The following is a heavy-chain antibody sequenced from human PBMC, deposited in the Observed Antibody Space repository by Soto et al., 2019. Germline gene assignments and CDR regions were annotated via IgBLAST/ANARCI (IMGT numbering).Heavy chain of an antibody. J-gene: IGHJ4*02. D-gene: IGHD3-10*01. V-gene: IGHV2-5*02. CDR2: IYWDDDK. CDR3: ARTLLLRFGELPPQHFDY. CDR1: GFSLSTSGVG. Sequence: QITLKESGPTLVKPTQTLTLTCTFSGFSLSTSGVGVGWIRQPPGKALEWLALIYWDDDKRYSPSLKSRLTITNDTSKTQVVLTMTNMDPVDTATYYCARTLLLRFGELPPQHFDYWGQGTLVTVSS.